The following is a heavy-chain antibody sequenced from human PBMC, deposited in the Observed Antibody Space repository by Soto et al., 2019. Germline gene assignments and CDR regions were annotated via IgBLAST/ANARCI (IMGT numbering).Heavy chain of an antibody. Sequence: EVQLVESGGGLVQPGGSLRLSCAASGLTLGDYWMNWVRQAPGKGLEWVANIKKDGSEKNYVDAVKGRFTISRDNAKNSLFLQMNSLRAEDTAVYYCAGGPGWEFEFWGPGTHVTVSS. CDR1: GLTLGDYW. V-gene: IGHV3-7*05. J-gene: IGHJ4*02. D-gene: IGHD3-10*01. CDR2: IKKDGSEK. CDR3: AGGPGWEFEF.